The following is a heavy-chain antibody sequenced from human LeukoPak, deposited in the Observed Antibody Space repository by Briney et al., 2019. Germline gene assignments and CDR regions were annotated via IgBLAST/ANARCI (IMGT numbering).Heavy chain of an antibody. CDR3: ARTMSRSTKWFDP. CDR2: INHEGTT. D-gene: IGHD5/OR15-5a*01. Sequence: PSETLSLTCAVYGGSFSGYYWNWIRQPPGKGLEWIGDINHEGTTNYNPSLQSRVTISVDTSKNQFSLNLSSVTAADTAVYYCARTMSRSTKWFDPWGQGTLVTVSS. J-gene: IGHJ5*02. CDR1: GGSFSGYY. V-gene: IGHV4-34*01.